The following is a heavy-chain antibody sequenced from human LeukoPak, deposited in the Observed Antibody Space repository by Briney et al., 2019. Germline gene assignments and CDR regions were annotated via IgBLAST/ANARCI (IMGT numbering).Heavy chain of an antibody. J-gene: IGHJ3*02. CDR2: INPSGGST. CDR3: ARGGGLGDAFNM. V-gene: IGHV1-46*01. D-gene: IGHD3/OR15-3a*01. Sequence: ASVTVSCKASGYTFTSYYMHWVRQAPGQGLEWMGIINPSGGSTSYEQKFQGRVTMTRGTSTSTLYMELSSLRSEDTAVYYCARGGGLGDAFNMWGQGTMVTVSP. CDR1: GYTFTSYY.